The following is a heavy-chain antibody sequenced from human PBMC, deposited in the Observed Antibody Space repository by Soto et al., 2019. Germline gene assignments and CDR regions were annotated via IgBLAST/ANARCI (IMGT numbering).Heavy chain of an antibody. CDR2: ISSGSDYI. J-gene: IGHJ3*01. V-gene: IGHV3-21*01. CDR1: GFTFSSYS. CDR3: ARSPVGDAFTV. Sequence: EVQLVESGGGLVKPGGSLRLSCAASGFTFSSYSMNWVRQAPGKGLEWVSSISSGSDYIFYADSVKGRFTISRDNAKNSLLLQMNRLTAEDTAVYYCARSPVGDAFTVWGPGTVVTVSS.